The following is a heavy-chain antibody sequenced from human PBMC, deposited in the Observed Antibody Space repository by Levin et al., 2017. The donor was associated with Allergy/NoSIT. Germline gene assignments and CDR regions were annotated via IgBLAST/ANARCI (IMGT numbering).Heavy chain of an antibody. Sequence: GESLKISCAASGFTFSSYAMSWVRQAPGKGLEWVSAISGSGGSTYYADSVKGRFTISRDNSKNTLYLQMNSLRAEDTAVYYCANSEYSSGWYSYYFDYWGQGTLVTVSS. CDR3: ANSEYSSGWYSYYFDY. J-gene: IGHJ4*02. CDR1: GFTFSSYA. CDR2: ISGSGGST. D-gene: IGHD6-13*01. V-gene: IGHV3-23*01.